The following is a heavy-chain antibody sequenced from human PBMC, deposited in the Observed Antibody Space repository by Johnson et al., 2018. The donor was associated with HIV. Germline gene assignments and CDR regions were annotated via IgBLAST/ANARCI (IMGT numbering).Heavy chain of an antibody. CDR3: TTGSCIDGVCYAFDV. Sequence: EVQLVESGGGLVKPGGSLKVSCAASGFTFSNVWMHWVRQAPGKGLEWVGRIKSKYHDETTDYAAPVKGRFAISRDDSKNTVYLQMNSLKAEDTAVYYCTTGSCIDGVCYAFDVWGQGTMVTVSS. CDR2: IKSKYHDETT. D-gene: IGHD2-8*01. CDR1: GFTFSNVW. J-gene: IGHJ3*01. V-gene: IGHV3-15*01.